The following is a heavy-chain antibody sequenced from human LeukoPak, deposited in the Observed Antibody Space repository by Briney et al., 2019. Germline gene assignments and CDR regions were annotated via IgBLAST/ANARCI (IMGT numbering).Heavy chain of an antibody. CDR1: GFTFDRFT. D-gene: IGHD3-22*01. CDR3: ARASGSSGYYQLPIDY. Sequence: GGSLRLSCAASGFTFDRFTIHWVRQTPGKGLEWVSLINRRGHTFYAVSVKGRFTISRDNSKNTLYLQMNSLRAEDRAIYYCARASGSSGYYQLPIDYWGQGTLVTVSS. CDR2: INRRGHT. J-gene: IGHJ4*02. V-gene: IGHV3-23*01.